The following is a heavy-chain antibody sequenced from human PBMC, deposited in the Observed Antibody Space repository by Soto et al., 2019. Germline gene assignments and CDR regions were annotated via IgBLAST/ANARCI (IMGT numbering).Heavy chain of an antibody. CDR3: ARVDVYVTPSPQDV. CDR1: GYTFTRYG. CDR2: INTYNGNT. J-gene: IGHJ6*02. V-gene: IGHV1-18*01. Sequence: QVQLVQSGAEVKNPGASVKVSCKASGYTFTRYGIGWARQAPGQGLEWMGWINTYNGNTNYAQNVQGRVPLTTDTSTSTADMDLRSLRSNDPAIYYCARVDVYVTPSPQDVWGQGATVIVSS. D-gene: IGHD3-16*01.